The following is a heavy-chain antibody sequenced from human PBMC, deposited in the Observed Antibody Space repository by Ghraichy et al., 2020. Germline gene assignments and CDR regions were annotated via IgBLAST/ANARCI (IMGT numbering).Heavy chain of an antibody. CDR3: ARARKQPGAFDI. Sequence: SETLSLTCTVSGGSISSYYWSWIRQPPGKGLEWIGYIYYSGSTNYNPSIKSRVTISVDTSKNQFSLKLSSVTAADTAVYYCARARKQPGAFDIWGQGTMVTVSS. V-gene: IGHV4-59*01. J-gene: IGHJ3*02. D-gene: IGHD6-13*01. CDR2: IYYSGST. CDR1: GGSISSYY.